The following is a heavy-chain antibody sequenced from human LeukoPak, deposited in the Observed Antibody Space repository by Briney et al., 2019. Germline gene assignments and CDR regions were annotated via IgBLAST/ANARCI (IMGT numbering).Heavy chain of an antibody. V-gene: IGHV3-30-3*01. CDR3: ARESLRAITIFGVGPSYYYGMDV. CDR1: GFTFRSYA. Sequence: GGSLRLSCAASGFTFRSYAMHWVRQAPGKGLEWVAVISYDGSNKYYADSVKGRFTISRDNSKNTLYLQMNSLRAEDTAVYYCARESLRAITIFGVGPSYYYGMDVWGQGTTVTVSS. J-gene: IGHJ6*02. CDR2: ISYDGSNK. D-gene: IGHD3-3*01.